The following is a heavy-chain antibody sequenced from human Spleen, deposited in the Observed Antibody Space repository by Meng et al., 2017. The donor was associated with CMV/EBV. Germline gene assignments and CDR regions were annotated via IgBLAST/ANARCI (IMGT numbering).Heavy chain of an antibody. CDR3: ACIDGYSSGDSFDI. V-gene: IGHV4-34*01. D-gene: IGHD5-24*01. J-gene: IGHJ3*02. CDR2: ITHSGST. Sequence: SETLSLTCTVSGGSISSYYWSWIRQPPGKGLEWIGEITHSGSTNYNPSLKSRVTISVDTSKNQFSLKLTSVTAADTAVYYCACIDGYSSGDSFDIWGQGTMVT. CDR1: GGSISSYY.